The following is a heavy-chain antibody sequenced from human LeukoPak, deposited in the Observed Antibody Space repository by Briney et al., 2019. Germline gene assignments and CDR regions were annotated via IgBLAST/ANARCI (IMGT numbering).Heavy chain of an antibody. V-gene: IGHV1-2*02. CDR3: AREGCTNGVCYTAYYYYYYMDV. CDR2: INPNSGGT. Sequence: GASVKVSCKASGYTLTNYAINWVRQAPGQGLEWMGWINPNSGGTNYAQKFQGRVTMTRDTSISTAYMELSRLRSDDTAVYYCAREGCTNGVCYTAYYYYYYMDVWGKGTTVTVSS. D-gene: IGHD2-8*01. J-gene: IGHJ6*03. CDR1: GYTLTNYA.